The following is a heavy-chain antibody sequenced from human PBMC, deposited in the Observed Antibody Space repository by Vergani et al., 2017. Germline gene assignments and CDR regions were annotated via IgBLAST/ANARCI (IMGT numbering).Heavy chain of an antibody. Sequence: QVHLQQWGAGLFKPSETLSLTCAVYGGSFSGYFWSWIRQPPGKGLEWIGEINHSGSTNYNPSLKSRVTISVDTSKNQFSLKLNSVTAADTAVYYCGRVADFYGLGSRLLDLWGQGILVTVSS. CDR3: GRVADFYGLGSRLLDL. D-gene: IGHD3-10*01. CDR2: INHSGST. V-gene: IGHV4-34*01. J-gene: IGHJ5*02. CDR1: GGSFSGYF.